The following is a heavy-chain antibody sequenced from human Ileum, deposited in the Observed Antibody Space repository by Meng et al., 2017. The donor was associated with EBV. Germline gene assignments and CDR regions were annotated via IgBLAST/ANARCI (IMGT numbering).Heavy chain of an antibody. J-gene: IGHJ4*02. D-gene: IGHD6-19*01. V-gene: IGHV4-61*08. Sequence: QVQLQDSCPGLVMPSVTLSLTCSVSWGQISSGGKYWSWIRQPPGKGLEWIGYIYNSGSTNYNPSLKSRVTISVDTSKNQFSLKLSSVTAADTAVYYCARDGYSSGSDWGQGTLVTVSS. CDR1: WGQISSGGKY. CDR3: ARDGYSSGSD. CDR2: IYNSGST.